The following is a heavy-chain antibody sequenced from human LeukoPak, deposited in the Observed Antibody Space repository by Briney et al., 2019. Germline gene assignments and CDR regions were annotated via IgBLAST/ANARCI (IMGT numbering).Heavy chain of an antibody. CDR2: IYSGGST. Sequence: GGSLRLSCAASGFTVSSNYMSWVRQAPGKGLKWVSVIYSGGSTYYADSVKGRFTISRDNSKNTLYLQMNSLRAEDTAVYYCARSSSSQPYFDYWGQGTLVTVSS. V-gene: IGHV3-66*01. CDR3: ARSSSSQPYFDY. J-gene: IGHJ4*02. D-gene: IGHD6-13*01. CDR1: GFTVSSNY.